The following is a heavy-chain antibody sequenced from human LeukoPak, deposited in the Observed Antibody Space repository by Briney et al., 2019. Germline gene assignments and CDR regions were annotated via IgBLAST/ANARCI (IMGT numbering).Heavy chain of an antibody. CDR1: GGSISSYY. V-gene: IGHV4-4*07. J-gene: IGHJ3*02. Sequence: SETLSLTCTVSGGSISSYYWSWIRQPAGKGLEWIGRIYTSGSTNYNPSLKGRVTMSVDTSKNQFSLKLSSVTAADTAVYYCARDYSGYDSDAFDIWGQGTMATVSS. CDR3: ARDYSGYDSDAFDI. CDR2: IYTSGST. D-gene: IGHD5-12*01.